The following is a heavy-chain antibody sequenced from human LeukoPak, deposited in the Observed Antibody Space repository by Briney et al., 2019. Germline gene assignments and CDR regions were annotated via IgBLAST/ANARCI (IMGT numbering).Heavy chain of an antibody. CDR1: GDSVSSNSAA. CDR3: ARVFSDYYDSSGYYPLGYFDL. J-gene: IGHJ2*01. CDR2: TYYRSKWYN. Sequence: SQTLSLTCAISGDSVSSNSAAWNWIRQSPSRGLEWLGRTYYRSKWYNDYAVSVKSRITINPDTSKNQFSLQLNSVTPEDTAVYYCARVFSDYYDSSGYYPLGYFDLWGRGTLVTVSS. V-gene: IGHV6-1*01. D-gene: IGHD3-22*01.